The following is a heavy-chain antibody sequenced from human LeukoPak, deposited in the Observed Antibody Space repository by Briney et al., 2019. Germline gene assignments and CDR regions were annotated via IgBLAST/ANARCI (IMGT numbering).Heavy chain of an antibody. J-gene: IGHJ4*02. CDR3: ARRAGAYTHPYDY. CDR1: GFTLSTYG. Sequence: GGSLRLSCAASGFTLSTYGMIWVRQAPGKGLEWVSGISGSGGSTSYADSVKGRFTISIDNSKNTLYLQMNSLRAEDTAVYYCARRAGAYTHPYDYWGQGTLVTVSS. V-gene: IGHV3-23*01. CDR2: ISGSGGST. D-gene: IGHD3-16*01.